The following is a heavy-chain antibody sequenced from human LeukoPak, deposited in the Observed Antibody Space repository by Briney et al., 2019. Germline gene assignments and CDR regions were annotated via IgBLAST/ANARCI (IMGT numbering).Heavy chain of an antibody. Sequence: PGGSLRLSCAASGFTFSSYEMNWVRQAPGKGLEWVSYISSSGSTIYYADSVKGRFTISRDNAKKSLYLQMNSLRAKTTATYYCARERSRGGGRSRREAYYQRMDVWGKGTTVTVSS. CDR2: ISSSGSTI. CDR3: ARERSRGGGRSRREAYYQRMDV. CDR1: GFTFSSYE. J-gene: IGHJ6*04. D-gene: IGHD2-15*01. V-gene: IGHV3-48*03.